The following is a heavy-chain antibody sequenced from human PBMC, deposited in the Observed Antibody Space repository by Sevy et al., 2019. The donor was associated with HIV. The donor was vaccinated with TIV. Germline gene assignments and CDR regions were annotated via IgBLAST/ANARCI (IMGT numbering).Heavy chain of an antibody. CDR1: GFTFSSYW. Sequence: GGSLRLSCAASGFTFSSYWMSWVRQAPGKGLEWVANIKQDGSERYYEDSVKGRFTISRDNTKNSLYLQMNSLRVEETAVYYFARDSQNIVVVPAATINYYYSYYMDVWGKGTTVTVSS. J-gene: IGHJ6*03. CDR3: ARDSQNIVVVPAATINYYYSYYMDV. V-gene: IGHV3-7*01. D-gene: IGHD2-2*01. CDR2: IKQDGSER.